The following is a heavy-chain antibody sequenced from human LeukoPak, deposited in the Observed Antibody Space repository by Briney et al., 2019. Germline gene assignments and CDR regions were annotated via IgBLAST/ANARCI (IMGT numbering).Heavy chain of an antibody. J-gene: IGHJ4*02. CDR3: RKGQAGTNAL. CDR2: IKPNSGGT. Sequence: GASVKVSCKASGYTFTGYYMHWVRQAPGQGLEWMGWIKPNSGGTNYAQKFQGRVTMTRNTSISTDYMELSRLRSDDTAVYCCRKGQAGTNALWGQGTLVTVSS. D-gene: IGHD1-1*01. CDR1: GYTFTGYY. V-gene: IGHV1-2*02.